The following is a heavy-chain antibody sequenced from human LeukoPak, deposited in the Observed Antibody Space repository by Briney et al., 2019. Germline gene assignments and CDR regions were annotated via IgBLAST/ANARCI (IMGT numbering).Heavy chain of an antibody. CDR3: ARGWESRGYSYPDAFDI. J-gene: IGHJ3*02. Sequence: GGSLRLSCAASGFTFSSYAMHWVRQAPGKGLEWVAVISYDGSNKYYADSVKGRFTISRDNSKNTLYLQMNSLRAEDTAVYYCARGWESRGYSYPDAFDIWGQGTMVTVSS. CDR1: GFTFSSYA. V-gene: IGHV3-30-3*01. D-gene: IGHD5-18*01. CDR2: ISYDGSNK.